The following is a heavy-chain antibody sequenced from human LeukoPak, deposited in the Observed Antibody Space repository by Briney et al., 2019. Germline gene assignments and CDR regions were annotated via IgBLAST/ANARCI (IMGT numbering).Heavy chain of an antibody. V-gene: IGHV4-39*07. CDR1: GGSISSSSYY. J-gene: IGHJ4*02. CDR2: SCYSGSA. Sequence: SETLSLTCTVSGGSISSSSYYWGWIRQPPGKGLEWVGSSCYSGSAYYNPSLKSGVTIAVDTSKHQSSLKLSSLTAADTAVYYCARGEDSYGSLLDYWGQGTLVTVSS. CDR3: ARGEDSYGSLLDY. D-gene: IGHD5-18*01.